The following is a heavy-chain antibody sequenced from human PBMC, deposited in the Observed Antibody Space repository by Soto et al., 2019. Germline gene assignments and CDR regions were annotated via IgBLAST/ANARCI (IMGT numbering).Heavy chain of an antibody. D-gene: IGHD2-8*02. CDR2: FSLSGTT. Sequence: SETLSLTSTVSGASITGSSYWSWIRQPAGKGLEWIGRFSLSGTTSYNPSLRSRVTMSADVSKNQFSLRLTSVTAADTALYYCARGMTPPGAPAWYYFDSWGQGTLVTVS. V-gene: IGHV4-4*07. J-gene: IGHJ4*02. CDR3: ARGMTPPGAPAWYYFDS. CDR1: GASITGSSY.